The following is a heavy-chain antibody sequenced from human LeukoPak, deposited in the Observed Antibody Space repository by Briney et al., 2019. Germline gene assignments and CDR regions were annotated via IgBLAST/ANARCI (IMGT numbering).Heavy chain of an antibody. CDR2: INPNSGGT. D-gene: IGHD3-10*01. J-gene: IGHJ5*02. Sequence: ASVKVSCTASGYTFTGYYMHWVRQAPGQGLEWMGWINPNSGGTNYAQKFQGRVTMTRDTSISTAYMELSRLRSDDTAVYYCAREGRRVLLWFGEGRRLDPWGQGTLVTVSS. CDR3: AREGRRVLLWFGEGRRLDP. V-gene: IGHV1-2*02. CDR1: GYTFTGYY.